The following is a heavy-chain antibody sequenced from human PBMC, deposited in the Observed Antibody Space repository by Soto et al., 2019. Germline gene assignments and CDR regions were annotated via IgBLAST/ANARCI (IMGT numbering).Heavy chain of an antibody. V-gene: IGHV3-72*01. CDR1: EFIFSDPY. D-gene: IGHD2-21*01. CDR3: SRVDPTAKIPDY. Sequence: PGGSLRLSCDVSAVSEFIFSDPYMDWVRQAPGKGLEWVGRVRNTVNSFSTAYAASVQGRFTISRDESKNTVYLQMNSLKTEDTAVYFCSRVDPTAKIPDYWGQGTLVTVSS. CDR2: VRNTVNSFST. J-gene: IGHJ4*02.